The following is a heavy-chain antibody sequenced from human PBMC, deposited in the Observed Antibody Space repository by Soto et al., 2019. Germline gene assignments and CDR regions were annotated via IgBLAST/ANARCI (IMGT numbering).Heavy chain of an antibody. CDR2: ISGSGGST. V-gene: IGHV3-23*01. J-gene: IGHJ4*02. CDR1: GFTFSSYA. D-gene: IGHD2-2*01. Sequence: GGSLRLSCAASGFTFSSYAMSWVRQAPGKGLEWVSAISGSGGSTYYADSVKGRFTISRDNSKNTLYLQMNSLRAEDTAVYYCANRGQLLSGYFDYWGQGTLVTVSS. CDR3: ANRGQLLSGYFDY.